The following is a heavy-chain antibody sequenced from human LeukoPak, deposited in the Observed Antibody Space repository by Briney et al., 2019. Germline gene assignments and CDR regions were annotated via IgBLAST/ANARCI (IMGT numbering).Heavy chain of an antibody. CDR2: IRGSDGST. CDR3: AKDVYGDYGGPDY. V-gene: IGHV3-23*01. J-gene: IGHJ4*02. Sequence: PGGSLRLSCAASGFPFSTYAMSWVRQAPGKGLEWVSSIRGSDGSTYYADSVKGRFAISRDNSKNTLYLQMNSLRAEDTAVYYCAKDVYGDYGGPDYWGQGTLVTVSS. D-gene: IGHD4-17*01. CDR1: GFPFSTYA.